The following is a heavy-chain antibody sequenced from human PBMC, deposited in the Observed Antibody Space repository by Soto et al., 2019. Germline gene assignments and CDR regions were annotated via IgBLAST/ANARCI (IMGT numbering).Heavy chain of an antibody. V-gene: IGHV3-30*04. J-gene: IGHJ5*02. CDR1: GFTFRNYA. CDR3: AKGEGYSSTWTGS. Sequence: QVQVVESGGGVVQPGRSLRLSCAASGFTFRNYAIHWVRQAPGKGLEWVAVISYDGRNEYYADSVRGRFTISRDNSKSTLFLQRNSLRAEDTAVYYCAKGEGYSSTWTGSWGQGTLVTVSS. CDR2: ISYDGRNE. D-gene: IGHD6-13*01.